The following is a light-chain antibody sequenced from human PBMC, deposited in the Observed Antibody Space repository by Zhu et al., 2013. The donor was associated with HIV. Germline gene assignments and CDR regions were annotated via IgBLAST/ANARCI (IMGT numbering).Light chain of an antibody. Sequence: EIVMTQSPATLSVSPGERATLSCRASQSLSTSYLAWYQQKPGHAPRLLIYGASTRATGVPDRFSGSGSGTDFTLTISRLEPEDLAVYYCQQYGSSPLTFGGGTTLELK. J-gene: IGKJ4*01. CDR2: GAS. CDR3: QQYGSSPLT. V-gene: IGKV3-20*01. CDR1: QSLSTSY.